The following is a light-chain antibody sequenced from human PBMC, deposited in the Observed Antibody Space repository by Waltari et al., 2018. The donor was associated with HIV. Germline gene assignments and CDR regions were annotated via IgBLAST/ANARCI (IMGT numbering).Light chain of an antibody. CDR1: SSKLGTRF. J-gene: IGLJ2*01. CDR3: SAWDVSLGAGV. V-gene: IGLV1-51*01. CDR2: DNN. Sequence: QSVLTQPPSVSAAPGQAVTISCSGSSSKLGTRFVSLYQHVPGAAPKLLIYDNNQRPSGIPDRFSGSKSGTSANLGITGLQTGDEADYFCSAWDVSLGAGVFGGGTKLTVL.